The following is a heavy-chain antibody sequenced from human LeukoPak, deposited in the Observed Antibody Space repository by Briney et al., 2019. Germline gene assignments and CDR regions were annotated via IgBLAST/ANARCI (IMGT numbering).Heavy chain of an antibody. CDR1: GGSISSYY. V-gene: IGHV4-4*07. CDR2: IYTSGST. Sequence: SETLSLTCTVSGGSISSYYWSWIRQPAGKGLEWIGRIYTSGSTNYNPSLKSRVTMSVDTSKNQLSLKLTSVTAADTAVYYCARAGGFTILRGAGNNWFDSWGQGTLVTVSS. CDR3: ARAGGFTILRGAGNNWFDS. J-gene: IGHJ5*01. D-gene: IGHD3-10*01.